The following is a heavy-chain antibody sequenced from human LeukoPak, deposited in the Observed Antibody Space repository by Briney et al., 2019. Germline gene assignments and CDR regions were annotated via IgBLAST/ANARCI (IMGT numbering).Heavy chain of an antibody. CDR1: RFTLSTYW. J-gene: IGHJ4*02. Sequence: GGSLRLSCAASRFTLSTYWMSWVRQAPGKGLEWVAHIKQDGSQEYYVDSVKGRFTISRDSAKNSLYLQMNSLRAEDTAVYYCARGVPCDSWSGPHYSDYWGQGTLVTVSS. CDR2: IKQDGSQE. CDR3: ARGVPCDSWSGPHYSDY. V-gene: IGHV3-7*01. D-gene: IGHD3-3*01.